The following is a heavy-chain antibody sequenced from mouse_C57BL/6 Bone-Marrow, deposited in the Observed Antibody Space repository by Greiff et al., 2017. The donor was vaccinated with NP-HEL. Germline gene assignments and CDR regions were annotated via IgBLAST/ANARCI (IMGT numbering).Heavy chain of an antibody. CDR1: GFTFSDFY. CDR3: GREEDEKNGYGD. V-gene: IGHV7-1*01. Sequence: EVMLVESGGGLVQSGRSLRLSCATSGFTFSDFYMEWVRQAPGKGLEWIAASRNKANDYTTEYSASVKGRFIVSRDTSQSILYLQLKAQGAEDTDSNKSGREEDEKNGYGDWGKGRLVTV. CDR2: SRNKANDYTT. D-gene: IGHD2-10*02. J-gene: IGHJ3*01.